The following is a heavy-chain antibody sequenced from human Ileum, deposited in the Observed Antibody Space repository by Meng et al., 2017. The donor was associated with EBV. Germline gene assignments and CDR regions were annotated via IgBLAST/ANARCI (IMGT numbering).Heavy chain of an antibody. V-gene: IGHV1-18*01. D-gene: IGHD1-26*01. J-gene: IGHJ4*02. CDR2: INAYNGDT. CDR3: ARVEVGITSGDY. CDR1: GYTFTNYG. Sequence: QAQLVQSGGEVKKPGASVNVSCKASGYTFTNYGITWVRQAPGQGLEWMGRINAYNGDTNYAQTLQGRVTMTTDTSTSTAYMELRSLRSDDAAVYYCARVEVGITSGDYWGQGTLVTVSS.